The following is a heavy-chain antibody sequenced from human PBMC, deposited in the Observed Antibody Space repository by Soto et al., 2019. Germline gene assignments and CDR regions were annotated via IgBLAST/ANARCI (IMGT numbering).Heavy chain of an antibody. CDR2: INPNSGGT. V-gene: IGHV1-2*04. CDR3: ARDEIVVVPAAARRYYYYGMDI. CDR1: GYTFTGYY. J-gene: IGHJ6*02. Sequence: GASVKVSCKASGYTFTGYYMHWVRQSPGQGLEWMGWINPNSGGTNYAQKFQGWVTMTRDTSISTAYMELSRLRSDDTAVYYCARDEIVVVPAAARRYYYYGMDIWGQGTTVTVSS. D-gene: IGHD2-2*01.